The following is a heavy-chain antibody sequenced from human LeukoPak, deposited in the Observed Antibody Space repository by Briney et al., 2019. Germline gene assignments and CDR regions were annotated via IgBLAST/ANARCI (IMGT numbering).Heavy chain of an antibody. Sequence: SETLSLTCTVSGGSISSYYWSWIRQPPGKGLEWIGYIYYSGSTNYNPSLKSRVTISVDTSKNQFSLKLSSVTAADTAVYYCASLDKYSSGWLNYWGQGTLVTVSS. CDR3: ASLDKYSSGWLNY. J-gene: IGHJ4*02. CDR2: IYYSGST. CDR1: GGSISSYY. V-gene: IGHV4-59*01. D-gene: IGHD6-19*01.